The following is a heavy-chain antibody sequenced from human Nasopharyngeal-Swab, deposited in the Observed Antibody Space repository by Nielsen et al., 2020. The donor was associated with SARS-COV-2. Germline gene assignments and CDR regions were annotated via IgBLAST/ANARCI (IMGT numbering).Heavy chain of an antibody. CDR3: VRYGAGGSRITMVRGYMDV. Sequence: GESLKISCAASGFTFNTYSMTWVRQAPGKGLEWVSLINGGGSLTYYADSVKGRFTISRDNSKNTLYLQMSSLRAEDTAVYYCVRYGAGGSRITMVRGYMDVWGKGTTVTVSS. V-gene: IGHV3-23*01. D-gene: IGHD3-10*01. CDR1: GFTFNTYS. J-gene: IGHJ6*03. CDR2: INGGGSLT.